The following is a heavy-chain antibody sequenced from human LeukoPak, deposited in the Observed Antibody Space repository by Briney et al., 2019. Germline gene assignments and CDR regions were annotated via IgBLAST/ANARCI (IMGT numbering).Heavy chain of an antibody. D-gene: IGHD1-1*01. Sequence: ASVKVSCKASGYTFTGYYMHWVRQAPGQGLEWMGRINPNSGDTNYAQKFQGRVTMTTDTSTSTAYMELRSLRSDDTAIYYCARDVPGSIGTTARFDPWGQGTLVTVSS. CDR1: GYTFTGYY. J-gene: IGHJ5*02. CDR2: INPNSGDT. V-gene: IGHV1-2*06. CDR3: ARDVPGSIGTTARFDP.